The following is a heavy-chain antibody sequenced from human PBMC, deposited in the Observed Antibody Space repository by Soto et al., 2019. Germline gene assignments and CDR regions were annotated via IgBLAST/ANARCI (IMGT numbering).Heavy chain of an antibody. J-gene: IGHJ4*02. CDR1: GFAFRVNG. D-gene: IGHD1-26*01. CDR3: AKDLATLFSLDY. CDR2: ISNDGRNI. V-gene: IGHV3-30*18. Sequence: PGGSLRLSCAASGFAFRVNGMHWVRQAPGKGLEWVALISNDGRNIFYHDSVKGRFTISRDSSKNTLYLQMNSLRVEDTAIYYCAKDLATLFSLDYWGQGTRVTVSS.